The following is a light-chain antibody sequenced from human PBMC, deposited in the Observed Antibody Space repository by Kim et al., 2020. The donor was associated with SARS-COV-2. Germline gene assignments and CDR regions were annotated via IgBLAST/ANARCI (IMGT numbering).Light chain of an antibody. CDR1: QSVRSNY. Sequence: LSPGERATLSCRASQSVRSNYFAWFQQQPGQPPRLLIYGASSRATGIPDRFSGSGSGTDFTLTITRLEPEDFAVYYCQQYGSSRTFGQGTKVDIK. CDR3: QQYGSSRT. CDR2: GAS. J-gene: IGKJ1*01. V-gene: IGKV3-20*01.